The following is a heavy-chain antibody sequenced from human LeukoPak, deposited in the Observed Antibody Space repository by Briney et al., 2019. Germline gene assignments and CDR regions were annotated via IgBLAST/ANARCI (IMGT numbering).Heavy chain of an antibody. Sequence: SETLSLTCTVSGGSISSSSYYWGWIRQPPGKGLEWIGSIYYSGSTYYNPSLKSRVTISVDTSKNQFSLKLSSVTAADTAVYYCARDLGPHDYGGRMDVWGQGTTVTVSS. V-gene: IGHV4-39*07. J-gene: IGHJ6*02. CDR2: IYYSGST. CDR1: GGSISSSSYY. D-gene: IGHD4-23*01. CDR3: ARDLGPHDYGGRMDV.